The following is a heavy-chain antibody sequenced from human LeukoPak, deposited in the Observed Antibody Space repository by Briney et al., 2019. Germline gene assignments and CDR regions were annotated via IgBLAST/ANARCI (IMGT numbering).Heavy chain of an antibody. CDR2: IYYSGNT. J-gene: IGHJ1*01. V-gene: IGHV4-39*02. D-gene: IGHD4-17*01. Sequence: SETLSLTCTVSGVSISSSNSYWGWIRQPPGKGLEWIGSIYYSGNTYYNASLKSQVSISIDTSKNQFSLRLTSVTAADAAVYYCARDYNRNDFYGDYRYLQHWGQGTLVTVSS. CDR3: ARDYNRNDFYGDYRYLQH. CDR1: GVSISSSNSY.